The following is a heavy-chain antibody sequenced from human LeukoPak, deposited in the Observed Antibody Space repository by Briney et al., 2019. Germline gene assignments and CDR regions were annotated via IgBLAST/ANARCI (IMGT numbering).Heavy chain of an antibody. CDR3: ARRAYFDSSGYSPTSGYFDL. D-gene: IGHD3-22*01. CDR1: GGSIFSYY. CDR2: IYSNGTT. V-gene: IGHV4-4*08. Sequence: SDTLSLTCTVSGGSIFSYYWNWIRQSPGKGLEWLGYIYSNGTTNHRPTLRSRGTISIPTSKNQFSLRLASVTAADTAIYYCARRAYFDSSGYSPTSGYFDLWGRGTLVTVS. J-gene: IGHJ2*01.